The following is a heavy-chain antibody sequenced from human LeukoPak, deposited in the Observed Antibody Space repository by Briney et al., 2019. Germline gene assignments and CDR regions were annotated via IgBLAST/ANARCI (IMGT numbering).Heavy chain of an antibody. CDR3: ARYADGIFY. CDR2: INQDGSEK. J-gene: IGHJ4*02. V-gene: IGHV3-7*01. D-gene: IGHD1-14*01. CDR1: GFTFDDYW. Sequence: SGGSLRLSCGASGFTFDDYWMSWVRQAPGQGLEWVANINQDGSEKYYLDSAKGRFTISRDNARNSLYLQVNSLRAEDTAVYYCARYADGIFYWGQGTLVTVSS.